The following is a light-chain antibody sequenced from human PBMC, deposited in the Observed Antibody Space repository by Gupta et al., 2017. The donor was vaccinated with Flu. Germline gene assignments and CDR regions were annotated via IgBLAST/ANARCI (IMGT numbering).Light chain of an antibody. CDR1: QSVSSSY. CDR2: GKS. J-gene: IGKJ1*01. V-gene: IGKV3-20*01. Sequence: EIVLTHSPGTLSLSSGERATLSCRASQSVSSSYLAWYQQKPGQAPRLVIYGKSSRATGIPDRFSGSGAGTAFTLTMSTLEPEDFAVYYCQQYDSSPLWTFGQGTKVDLK. CDR3: QQYDSSPLWT.